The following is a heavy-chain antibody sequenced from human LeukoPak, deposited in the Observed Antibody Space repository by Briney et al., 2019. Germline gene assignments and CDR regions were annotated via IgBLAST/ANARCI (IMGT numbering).Heavy chain of an antibody. V-gene: IGHV3-66*01. CDR2: IYSGGST. J-gene: IGHJ4*02. D-gene: IGHD6-19*01. CDR1: GFTVSKNY. Sequence: PGGSLRLSCAASGFTVSKNYMSSVRQAPGKGLQWVSIIYSGGSTYYADSVKDRFTISRDNSKNTLYLQMNSLGAEDTAVYYCARVTIAMAGLWGQGTLVTVSS. CDR3: ARVTIAMAGL.